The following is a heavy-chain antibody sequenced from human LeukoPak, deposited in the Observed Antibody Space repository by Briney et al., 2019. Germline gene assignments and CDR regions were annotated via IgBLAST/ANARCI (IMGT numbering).Heavy chain of an antibody. D-gene: IGHD6-13*01. CDR1: GGSISSAAYC. V-gene: IGHV4-31*03. J-gene: IGHJ4*02. CDR3: ARLAAAVRAFAY. Sequence: SETLSLTCTVSGGSISSAAYCWSWIRQHPGKGLEWIGYIYYSGSTYYNPSLRSRVTTSVDTSKNHFSLKLRSLTAADTAAYSCARLAAAVRAFAYWGQGTLVTVSS. CDR2: IYYSGST.